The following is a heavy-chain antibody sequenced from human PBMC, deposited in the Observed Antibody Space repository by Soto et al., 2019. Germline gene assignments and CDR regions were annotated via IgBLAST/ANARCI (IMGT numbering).Heavy chain of an antibody. J-gene: IGHJ4*02. V-gene: IGHV3-30-3*01. Sequence: GGSLRLSCAASGFTFSSYAMYWVRQAPGKGLEWVAVISYDGSNKYYADSVRGRFTISRDNSKNTLYLQMNSLRAEDTAVYYCARSRIAARPRYFDYWGQGTLVTV. D-gene: IGHD6-6*01. CDR2: ISYDGSNK. CDR3: ARSRIAARPRYFDY. CDR1: GFTFSSYA.